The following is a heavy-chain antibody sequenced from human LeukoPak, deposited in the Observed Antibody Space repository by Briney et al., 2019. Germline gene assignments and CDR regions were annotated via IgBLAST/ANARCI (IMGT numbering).Heavy chain of an antibody. D-gene: IGHD3-10*01. V-gene: IGHV4-39*07. J-gene: IGHJ5*02. CDR2: VSYSGST. Sequence: SETLSLTCTVSGGSISSSSYYWGWIRQPPGKGLEWIGSVSYSGSTYYNPSLKSRVTISVDTSKNQFSLKLSSVTAADTAVYYCARSYYGSGRRWFDPWGQGTLVTVSS. CDR3: ARSYYGSGRRWFDP. CDR1: GGSISSSSYY.